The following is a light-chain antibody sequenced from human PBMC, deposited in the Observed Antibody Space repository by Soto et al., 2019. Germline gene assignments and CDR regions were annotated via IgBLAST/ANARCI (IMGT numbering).Light chain of an antibody. V-gene: IGKV3-20*01. CDR2: GAS. J-gene: IGKJ1*01. CDR1: QSFSSTY. CDR3: QHYGSSRT. Sequence: GTLSLTKGERATLSCRASQSFSSTYLAWYQQKPGQAPRLLIYGASSRATGIPDRFSGSGSGTDFTLTISRLEPEDFAVYYCQHYGSSRTFGHGSMVDIK.